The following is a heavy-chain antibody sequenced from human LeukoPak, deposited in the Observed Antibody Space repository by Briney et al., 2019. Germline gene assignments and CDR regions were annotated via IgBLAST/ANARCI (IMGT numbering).Heavy chain of an antibody. CDR1: GGSFSGYY. Sequence: SETLSLTCAVYGGSFSGYYWSWIRQPPGKGLEWIGEINHSGSTNYNPSLKSRVTISVDTSKNQFSLKLSSVTAADTAVYYCARDRYYYDSSARYFDYWGQGTLVTVSS. D-gene: IGHD3-22*01. CDR3: ARDRYYYDSSARYFDY. J-gene: IGHJ4*02. CDR2: INHSGST. V-gene: IGHV4-34*01.